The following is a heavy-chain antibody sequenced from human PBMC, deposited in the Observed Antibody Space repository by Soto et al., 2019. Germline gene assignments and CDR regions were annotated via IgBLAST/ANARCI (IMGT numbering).Heavy chain of an antibody. CDR1: GFTFSSSA. V-gene: IGHV3-23*01. CDR3: ARVRPLMDCTRTSCLGGFDI. Sequence: EVQLWESGGGLVRPGGSLRLSCAASGFTFSSSAMSWVRQAPGKGLEWVSGITGNGDTTYYADSVKGRFTSSRDNSKNTLYLRMNSLRAEDTAVYYCARVRPLMDCTRTSCLGGFDIWGQETMVTVS. D-gene: IGHD2-2*01. J-gene: IGHJ3*02. CDR2: ITGNGDTT.